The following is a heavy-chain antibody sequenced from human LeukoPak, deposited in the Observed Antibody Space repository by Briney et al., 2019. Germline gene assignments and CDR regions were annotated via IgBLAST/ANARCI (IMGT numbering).Heavy chain of an antibody. CDR3: AIGMSVHYYDNSGYFGS. CDR2: IRITTGAL. D-gene: IGHD3-22*01. J-gene: IGHJ4*02. CDR1: VFTIMSYT. Sequence: PGGSLRLSCAAAVFTIMSYTMNWVRQAPGKGLEWLSYIRITTGALYYADSVKGRFTISRDNAKNSLYLQMNNLRAEDTAVYYCAIGMSVHYYDNSGYFGSWGQGTLVTVSS. V-gene: IGHV3-48*01.